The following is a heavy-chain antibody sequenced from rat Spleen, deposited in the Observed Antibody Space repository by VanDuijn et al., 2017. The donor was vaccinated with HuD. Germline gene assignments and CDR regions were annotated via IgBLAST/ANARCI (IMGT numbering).Heavy chain of an antibody. CDR1: GYSITSNY. Sequence: EVQLQESGPGLVRPSQSLSLTCSVTGYSITSNYWGWIRKFPGNKMEWIGHINYSGSTSYNPSLKSRIPITKDTSKNQFFLQLNSVTTEDTATYYCARVGKITMMVLITPYFDYWGQGVMVTVSS. V-gene: IGHV3-1*01. CDR3: ARVGKITMMVLITPYFDY. CDR2: INYSGST. J-gene: IGHJ2*01. D-gene: IGHD1-12*02.